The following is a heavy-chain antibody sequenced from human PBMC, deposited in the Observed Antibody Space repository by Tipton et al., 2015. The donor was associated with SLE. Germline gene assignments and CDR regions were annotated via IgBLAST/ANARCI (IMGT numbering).Heavy chain of an antibody. CDR2: ISHSGNT. D-gene: IGHD5-24*01. Sequence: TLSLTCAVYGGSFSGYYWTWIRQPPGKGLDWIGEISHSGNTNYNPSLKSRVTMSVDTSKNQFSLKLRSVTAADTAVYYCARRGYKSWYFDLWGRGALVTVSS. CDR3: ARRGYKSWYFDL. V-gene: IGHV4-34*01. J-gene: IGHJ2*01. CDR1: GGSFSGYY.